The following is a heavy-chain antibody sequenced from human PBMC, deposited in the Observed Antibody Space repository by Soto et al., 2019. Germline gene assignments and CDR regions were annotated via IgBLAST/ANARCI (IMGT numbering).Heavy chain of an antibody. CDR3: ARDDRSVSGVVTLDH. J-gene: IGHJ4*02. CDR2: TNEGSGNT. CDR1: GYRFKNYA. D-gene: IGHD3-3*01. V-gene: IGHV1-3*01. Sequence: DSVKVCSKATGYRFKNYAAHSVRQAPGQRLEWMGFTNEGSGNTRFSQKFQGRISITRDTSASTVYLDLSSLTSEDTAIYYCARDDRSVSGVVTLDHWGPGTLFTVSS.